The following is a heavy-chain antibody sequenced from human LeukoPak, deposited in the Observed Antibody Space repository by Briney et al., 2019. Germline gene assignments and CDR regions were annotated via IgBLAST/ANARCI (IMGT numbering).Heavy chain of an antibody. CDR1: GFTFSDYG. V-gene: IGHV3-33*06. D-gene: IGHD1-26*01. Sequence: PGRSLRLSCAASGFTFSDYGIHWVRQAPGKGLEWVAVIWYDGTNKYYGDSVKGRFTISRDNSKNTLYLQMNSLRAEDTAVYYCAKDRGSYSTKADSWGQGTLVTVSS. CDR3: AKDRGSYSTKADS. CDR2: IWYDGTNK. J-gene: IGHJ5*01.